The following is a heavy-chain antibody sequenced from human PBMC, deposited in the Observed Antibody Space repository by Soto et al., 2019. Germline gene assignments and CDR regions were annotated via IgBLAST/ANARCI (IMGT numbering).Heavy chain of an antibody. CDR2: IYISENT. J-gene: IGHJ4*02. CDR3: ARGVGRSSWTSFDS. D-gene: IGHD6-13*01. Sequence: XTLSLTCTVSGGSLSSDYWSWIRQPAGKGLEWIGRIYISENTHYNPSLRSRVSMSLDTSKNQLSLNLSSVTAADTAVYYCARGVGRSSWTSFDSWGQGTLGTVSS. CDR1: GGSLSSDY. V-gene: IGHV4-4*07.